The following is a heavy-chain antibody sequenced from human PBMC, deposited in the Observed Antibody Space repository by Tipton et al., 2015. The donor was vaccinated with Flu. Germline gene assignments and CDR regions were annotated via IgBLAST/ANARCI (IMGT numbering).Heavy chain of an antibody. J-gene: IGHJ6*02. D-gene: IGHD6-6*01. CDR1: GFTFSSYE. CDR3: ARDSRIAARRAPLYYYYGMDV. CDR2: ISSSGSTI. Sequence: CAASGFTFSSYEMNWVRQAPGKGPEWVSYISSSGSTIYYADSVKGRFTISRDNAKNSLYLQMNSLRAEDTAVYYCARDSRIAARRAPLYYYYGMDVWGQGTTVTVSS. V-gene: IGHV3-48*03.